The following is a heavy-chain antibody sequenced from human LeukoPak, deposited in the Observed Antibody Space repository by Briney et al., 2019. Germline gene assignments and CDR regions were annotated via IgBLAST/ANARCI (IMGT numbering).Heavy chain of an antibody. CDR2: IYYSGST. J-gene: IGHJ4*02. CDR3: AGARAAPFDY. D-gene: IGHD2-15*01. CDR1: GGSISSYY. Sequence: SETLSLTCTVSGGSISSYYWSWIRQPPGKGLEWIGYIYYSGSTNYNPSLKSRVTISVDTSKNQFSLKLSSVTAADTAVYYCAGARAAPFDYWGQGTLVTVSS. V-gene: IGHV4-59*08.